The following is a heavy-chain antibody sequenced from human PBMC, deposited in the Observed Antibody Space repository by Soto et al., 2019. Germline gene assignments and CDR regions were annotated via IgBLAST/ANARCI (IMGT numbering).Heavy chain of an antibody. J-gene: IGHJ4*02. CDR2: ISYDGSNK. CDR3: ARDRNEIIDF. CDR1: GFTFSSYA. Sequence: PGGSLRLSCAASGFTFSSYAMHWVRQAPGKGLEWVAVISYDGSNKYYADSVKGRFTISRDNSKNTLYLQMNSLRAEDTAVYYCARDRNEIIDFSGQGSLV. V-gene: IGHV3-30-3*01.